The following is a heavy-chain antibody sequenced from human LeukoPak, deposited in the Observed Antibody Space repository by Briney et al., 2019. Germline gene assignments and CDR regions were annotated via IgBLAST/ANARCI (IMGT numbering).Heavy chain of an antibody. CDR1: GGSISSSNYF. Sequence: SETLSLTCTVSGGSISSSNYFWGWIRQPPGKGLEWIATIHYSGSTYYNPSLKSRVTISVDTSKNQFSLKLSSVTAAGTAVYYCARLRSSNDYYGFDFWGQGTLVTVSS. D-gene: IGHD3-22*01. V-gene: IGHV4-39*01. J-gene: IGHJ4*02. CDR2: IHYSGST. CDR3: ARLRSSNDYYGFDF.